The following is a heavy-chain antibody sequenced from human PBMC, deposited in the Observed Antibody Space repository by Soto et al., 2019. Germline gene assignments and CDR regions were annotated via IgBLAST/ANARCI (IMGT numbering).Heavy chain of an antibody. Sequence: GGSMRLSCSASGFTFSNACMNWVRQAPGKGLEWVGRIKSKTDGGTTDYAAPVKGRFTISRDDSKNTLYLQMNSLKTEDTAVYYCTTQTEAYSYGFYYGMDVWGQGTTVTVSS. J-gene: IGHJ6*02. CDR1: GFTFSNAC. V-gene: IGHV3-15*07. D-gene: IGHD5-18*01. CDR2: IKSKTDGGTT. CDR3: TTQTEAYSYGFYYGMDV.